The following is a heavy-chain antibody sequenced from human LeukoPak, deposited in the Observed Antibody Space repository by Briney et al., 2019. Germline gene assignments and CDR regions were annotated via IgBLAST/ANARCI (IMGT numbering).Heavy chain of an antibody. Sequence: GGSLRLSCAASGFTFSNFEMNWVRQIPGKGLEWLSFITRSSRIIYYADSVKGRFTISRDNANNSLHLQMNSLRVEDTGIYFCARGSTFGGVISDFWGQGTLVTVSS. J-gene: IGHJ4*02. D-gene: IGHD3-16*02. CDR1: GFTFSNFE. V-gene: IGHV3-48*03. CDR3: ARGSTFGGVISDF. CDR2: ITRSSRII.